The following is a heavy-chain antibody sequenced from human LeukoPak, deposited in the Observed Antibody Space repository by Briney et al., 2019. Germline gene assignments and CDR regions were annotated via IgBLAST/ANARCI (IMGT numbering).Heavy chain of an antibody. CDR3: ARANFLYCSSSTCLFDY. CDR2: IIPIFGTA. V-gene: IGHV1-69*01. J-gene: IGHJ4*02. CDR1: GGTFSSYA. Sequence: GASVKVSCKASGGTFSSYAISWVRQAPGQGLEWTGGIIPIFGTANYAQKFQGRVTITADESTSTAYMELSSLRSEDTAVYYCARANFLYCSSSTCLFDYWGQGTLVTVSS. D-gene: IGHD2-2*01.